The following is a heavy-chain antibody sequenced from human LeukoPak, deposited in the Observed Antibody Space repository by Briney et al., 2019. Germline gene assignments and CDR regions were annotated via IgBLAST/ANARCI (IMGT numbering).Heavy chain of an antibody. J-gene: IGHJ5*02. CDR2: MNPNSGNT. CDR1: GYTFTSYD. D-gene: IGHD6-6*01. V-gene: IGHV1-8*01. Sequence: ASVKVSCKASGYTFTSYDINWVRQATGQGLEWMGWMNPNSGNTGYAQKFQGRVTMTRNTSISTAYMELSSLRSEDTAVYYCARRSPIAARPHPPSGRNWFDPWGQGTLVTVSS. CDR3: ARRSPIAARPHPPSGRNWFDP.